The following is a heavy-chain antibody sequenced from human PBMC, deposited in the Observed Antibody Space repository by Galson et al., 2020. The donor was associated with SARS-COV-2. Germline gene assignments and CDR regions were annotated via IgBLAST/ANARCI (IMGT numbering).Heavy chain of an antibody. V-gene: IGHV3-30*04. CDR1: GFTFSSYA. J-gene: IGHJ5*02. D-gene: IGHD1-26*01. CDR3: AGSYYPYNWFDP. CDR2: ISYDGSNK. Sequence: GESLKISCAASGFTFSSYAMHWVRQAPGKGLEWVAVISYDGSNKYYADSVKGRFTIYRDNSKNTLYLQMNSLRAEDTAVYYCAGSYYPYNWFDPWGQGTLVTVSS.